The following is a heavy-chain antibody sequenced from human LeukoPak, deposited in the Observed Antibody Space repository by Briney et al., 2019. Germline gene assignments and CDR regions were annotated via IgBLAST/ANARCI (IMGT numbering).Heavy chain of an antibody. V-gene: IGHV4-59*01. CDR1: GGSISSYY. D-gene: IGHD6-13*01. CDR3: ARDSGPGIAAAGRLGYYYYGMDV. Sequence: SETLSLTCTVSGGSISSYYWSWIRQPPGKGLEWIGYIYYSRSTNYNPSLKSRVTISVDTSKNQFSLKLSSVTAADTAVYYCARDSGPGIAAAGRLGYYYYGMDVWGQGTTVTVSS. CDR2: IYYSRST. J-gene: IGHJ6*02.